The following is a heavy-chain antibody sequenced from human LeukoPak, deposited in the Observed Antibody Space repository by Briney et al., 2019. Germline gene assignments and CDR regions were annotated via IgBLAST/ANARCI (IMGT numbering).Heavy chain of an antibody. V-gene: IGHV3-23*01. D-gene: IGHD3-9*01. CDR2: ISGSGGST. J-gene: IGHJ4*02. Sequence: GSLRLSCAASGFTFSSYAMSWVRQAPGKGLVWVSAISGSGGSTYYADSVKGRFTISRDNSKNTLYLQMNSLRAEDTAVYHCAKGVDILTGYYSDYWGQGTLVTVSS. CDR3: AKGVDILTGYYSDY. CDR1: GFTFSSYA.